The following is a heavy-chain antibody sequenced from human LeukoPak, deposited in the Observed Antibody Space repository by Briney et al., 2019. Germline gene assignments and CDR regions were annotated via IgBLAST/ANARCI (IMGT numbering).Heavy chain of an antibody. CDR2: IRYDGSNK. D-gene: IGHD3-9*01. V-gene: IGHV3-30*02. CDR3: AKQLRYFDWFGDY. J-gene: IGHJ4*02. CDR1: GFTFSSYG. Sequence: GGSLRLSCAASGFTFSSYGMHWVRQAPGKGLEWVAFIRYDGSNKYYADSVKGRFTISRDNSKNTLYLQKNSLRAEDTAVYYCAKQLRYFDWFGDYWGQGTLVTVSS.